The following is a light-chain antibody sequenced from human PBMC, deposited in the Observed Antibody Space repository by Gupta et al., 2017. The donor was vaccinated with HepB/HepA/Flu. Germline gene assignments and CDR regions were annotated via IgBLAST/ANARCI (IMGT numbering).Light chain of an antibody. J-gene: IGKJ4*01. CDR2: TAC. Sequence: DLQMPQSPSSLSASVGDRVTISCRASQSIGNYLNWYQQKPGKAPRLLICTACSLQSGVPSRFSGSGSGTDFTLTISSLQPEDFATYYCQQTYSTPLTFGGGTKVEIK. CDR3: QQTYSTPLT. CDR1: QSIGNY. V-gene: IGKV1-39*01.